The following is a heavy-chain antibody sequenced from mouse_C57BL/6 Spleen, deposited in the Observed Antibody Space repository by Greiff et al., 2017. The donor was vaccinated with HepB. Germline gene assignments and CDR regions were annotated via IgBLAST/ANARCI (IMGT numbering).Heavy chain of an antibody. CDR3: ARRGSFDY. J-gene: IGHJ2*01. CDR2: ICPGDGDT. V-gene: IGHV1-82*01. D-gene: IGHD6-1*01. Sequence: VQLPESGPELVKPGASVKISCTASGYAFSSSWMTWVRQRPGKGLEWIGRICPGDGDTNYTGKFKGKATLTADKSSSTAYMQLSSLTSEDSAVYCCARRGSFDYWGQGTTLTVSS. CDR1: GYAFSSSW.